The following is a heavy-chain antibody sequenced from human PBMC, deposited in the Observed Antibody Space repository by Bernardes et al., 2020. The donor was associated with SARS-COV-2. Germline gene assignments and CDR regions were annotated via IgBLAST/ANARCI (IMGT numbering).Heavy chain of an antibody. V-gene: IGHV4-39*07. CDR2: VSNSGST. CDR1: GGSMSSSNFY. CDR3: ARVGQQVSEGYFFGYYYYMDV. D-gene: IGHD2-15*01. J-gene: IGHJ6*03. Sequence: SETLSLTCTVSGGSMSSSNFYWGWVRQPPGKGLEWIASVSNSGSTYYSVPLKSRLTISVEKSKRQFSLKMTSVTAADTAVYYCARVGQQVSEGYFFGYYYYMDVWGKGTTVTVSS.